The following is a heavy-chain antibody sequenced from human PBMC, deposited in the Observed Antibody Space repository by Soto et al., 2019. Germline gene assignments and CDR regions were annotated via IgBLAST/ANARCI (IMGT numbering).Heavy chain of an antibody. CDR1: GGSISGRSCY. J-gene: IGHJ4*02. Sequence: SETLCLTLTVSGGSISGRSCYWGWIRQPPGRGLEWIGSIYYSGSTYYNPSLKSRVTISVDTSNNQFSLKLSSVTAADTAVYYCESPYSSGWSRFEYYFDFWGKGTMVTVSS. CDR2: IYYSGST. V-gene: IGHV4-39*01. D-gene: IGHD6-19*01. CDR3: ESPYSSGWSRFEYYFDF.